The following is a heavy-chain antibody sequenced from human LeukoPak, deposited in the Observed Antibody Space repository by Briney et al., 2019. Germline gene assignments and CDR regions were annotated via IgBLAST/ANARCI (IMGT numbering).Heavy chain of an antibody. D-gene: IGHD3-22*01. CDR1: GFTVSSNY. J-gene: IGHJ4*02. CDR2: IYSGGSA. CDR3: ARVRYYYDSSGYYPDY. Sequence: PGGSLRLSCAASGFTVSSNYMSWVRQAPGKGLEWVSVIYSGGSAYYADSVKGRFTISRDNSKNTLYLQMNSLRAEDTAVYYCARVRYYYDSSGYYPDYWGQGTLVTVSS. V-gene: IGHV3-53*01.